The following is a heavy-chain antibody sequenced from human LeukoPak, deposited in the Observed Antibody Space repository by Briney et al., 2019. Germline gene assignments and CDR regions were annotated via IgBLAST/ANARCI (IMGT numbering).Heavy chain of an antibody. CDR2: ISSSSSTI. CDR3: ARGGSYYSFDY. D-gene: IGHD1-26*01. V-gene: IGHV3-48*01. J-gene: IGHJ4*02. CDR1: GFTFSYAF. Sequence: PGGSLRLSCEASGFTFSYAFMNWVRQAPGKGLEWVSYISSSSSTIYYADSVKGRFTISRDNAKNSLYLQMNSLRAEDTAVYYCARGGSYYSFDYWGQGTLVTVSS.